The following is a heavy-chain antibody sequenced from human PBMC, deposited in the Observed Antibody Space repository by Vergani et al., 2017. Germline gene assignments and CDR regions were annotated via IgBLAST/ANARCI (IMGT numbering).Heavy chain of an antibody. Sequence: EVQLLQSGGGVIQPGGSVRLSCAASGFTFSACPMTWVRQTSGKGLEWVSAISGHGDRTYYADSVKGRFTISRDNSKNTLYLQMNSLRAEDTAVYYCAKVAHARIAAAGNWFDPWGQGTLVTVSS. CDR3: AKVAHARIAAAGNWFDP. V-gene: IGHV3-23*01. CDR1: GFTFSACP. J-gene: IGHJ5*02. CDR2: ISGHGDRT. D-gene: IGHD6-13*01.